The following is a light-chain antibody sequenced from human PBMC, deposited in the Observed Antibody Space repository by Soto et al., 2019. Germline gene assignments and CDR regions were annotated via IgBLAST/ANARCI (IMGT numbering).Light chain of an antibody. CDR2: RAS. J-gene: IGKJ3*01. CDR1: QSISSW. CDR3: QHYDTYSGT. Sequence: DIQMTQSPSTLSASVGDRVTITCRASQSISSWLAWYQQNPGKAPKLLIYRASSLESGVPPRFSGSGSGSEFTLTISSLQPDDFATYYCQHYDTYSGTFGPGTEVDIK. V-gene: IGKV1-5*03.